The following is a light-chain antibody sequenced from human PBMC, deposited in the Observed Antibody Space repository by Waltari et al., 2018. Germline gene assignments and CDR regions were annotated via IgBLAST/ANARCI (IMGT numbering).Light chain of an antibody. CDR1: QSVISNY. J-gene: IGKJ2*01. CDR3: HQYGSTPPT. Sequence: EMVLTQSPGTLSLSPGERATLSCRASQSVISNYLAWYQQKPGQAPRLLIYGAFSRAIGIPDRFSGSGSGTDFTLTISRLEPEDSAVYYCHQYGSTPPTFGQGTKLEI. V-gene: IGKV3-20*01. CDR2: GAF.